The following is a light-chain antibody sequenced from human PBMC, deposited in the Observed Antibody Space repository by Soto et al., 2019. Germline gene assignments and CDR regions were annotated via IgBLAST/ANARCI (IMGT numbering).Light chain of an antibody. Sequence: QSVLTQPASVSGSPGQSITISCTGTSSDVGNYNLVSWYQHHPGKAPKLMIYEVSKRPSGVSNRFSGSKSGDTASLTISGLQAEDEADYYCCSYAGSNYVFGTGTKVTLL. V-gene: IGLV2-23*02. J-gene: IGLJ1*01. CDR1: SSDVGNYNL. CDR3: CSYAGSNYV. CDR2: EVS.